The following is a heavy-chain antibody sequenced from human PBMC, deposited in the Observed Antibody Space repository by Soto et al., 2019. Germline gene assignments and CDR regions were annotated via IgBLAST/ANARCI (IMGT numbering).Heavy chain of an antibody. CDR1: GFTFGDSG. CDR2: ISSSGGSI. D-gene: IGHD6-13*01. J-gene: IGHJ4*02. CDR3: AREGTSSWYVYAY. V-gene: IGHV3-48*02. Sequence: GGSLRLSCAASGFTFGDSGMNWIRQAPGKGLEWISYISSSGGSIFYADSLKGRFTISRDTAKNSLYLQMNSLRDEDTAVYYWAREGTSSWYVYAYWGQGTLVTVSS.